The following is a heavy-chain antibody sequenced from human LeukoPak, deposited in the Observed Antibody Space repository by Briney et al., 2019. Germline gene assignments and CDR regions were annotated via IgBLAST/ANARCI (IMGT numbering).Heavy chain of an antibody. V-gene: IGHV1-2*02. D-gene: IGHD5-18*01. Sequence: ASVKVSCKASGYTFTGYYMHWVRQAPGQGLEWVGWINPNSGGTNYAQKFQGRVTMTRDTSISTAYMELSRLRSDDTAVYYCAKVGYLVYYYYYMDVWGKGTTVTVSS. CDR2: INPNSGGT. CDR3: AKVGYLVYYYYYMDV. CDR1: GYTFTGYY. J-gene: IGHJ6*03.